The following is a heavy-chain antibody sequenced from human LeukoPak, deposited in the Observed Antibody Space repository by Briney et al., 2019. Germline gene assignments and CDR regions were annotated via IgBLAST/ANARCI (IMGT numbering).Heavy chain of an antibody. Sequence: SETLSLTCAVSGGSISSYYWSWIRQPAGKGLEWIGRIYSSGSTNYNPSLKGRVTMSVDTSKNQFSLKLNSVTAADTAVYYCAKEGRMATPGYWGQGTLVTVSS. CDR2: IYSSGST. V-gene: IGHV4-4*07. D-gene: IGHD5-24*01. J-gene: IGHJ4*02. CDR1: GGSISSYY. CDR3: AKEGRMATPGY.